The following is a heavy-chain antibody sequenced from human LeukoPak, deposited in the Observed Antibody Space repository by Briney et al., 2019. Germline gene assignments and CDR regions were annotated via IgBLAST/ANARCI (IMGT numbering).Heavy chain of an antibody. V-gene: IGHV3-33*01. J-gene: IGHJ4*02. D-gene: IGHD2-2*01. Sequence: PGGSLRLSCAASGFTFGSYVMHWVRQAPGKGLEWVAVIWYDGSNKYYGDSVKARFTISRDNSKNTLYLQMNSLRAEDTAVYYCAREGHCSRISCPPEFDYWGQGTLVTVSS. CDR1: GFTFGSYV. CDR3: AREGHCSRISCPPEFDY. CDR2: IWYDGSNK.